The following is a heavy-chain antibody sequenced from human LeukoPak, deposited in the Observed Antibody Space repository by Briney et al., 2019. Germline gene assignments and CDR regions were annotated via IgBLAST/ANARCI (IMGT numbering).Heavy chain of an antibody. CDR1: GFTFSGFW. D-gene: IGHD6-6*01. Sequence: GGSLRLSCAVSGFTFSGFWMSWSRQAPGKGLEWVASINSDGSEGYYADVVKGRFTISRDNAKNTLYLQINSLRAEDTAVYYCARSSYSSSSSVWGQGTMVTVSS. J-gene: IGHJ3*01. CDR2: INSDGSEG. V-gene: IGHV3-7*03. CDR3: ARSSYSSSSSV.